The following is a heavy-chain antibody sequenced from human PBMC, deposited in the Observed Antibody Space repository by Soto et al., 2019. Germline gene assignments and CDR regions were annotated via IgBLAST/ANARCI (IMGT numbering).Heavy chain of an antibody. Sequence: VQLVESGGGLIQPGGSLRLSCAASGFSVSNNYMSWIRQAPGKGLEWVSYISSSSSYTNYADSVKGRFTISRDNAKNSQYLQMNSLRAEDTAVYYCARTGYCSSTSCYRKYYYYYGMDVWGQGTTVTVSS. D-gene: IGHD2-2*03. CDR2: ISSSSSYT. V-gene: IGHV3-11*06. CDR3: ARTGYCSSTSCYRKYYYYYGMDV. CDR1: GFSVSNNY. J-gene: IGHJ6*02.